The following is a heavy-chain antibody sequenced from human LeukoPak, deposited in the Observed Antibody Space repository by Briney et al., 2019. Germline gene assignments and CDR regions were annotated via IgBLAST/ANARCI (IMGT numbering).Heavy chain of an antibody. CDR3: ARDSRIRLQSVVVANNQYFDL. J-gene: IGHJ2*01. Sequence: ASVKVSCKASGYSFTNYGFSWVRQAPGQGLEWMGWISGYNGKTNYAQKSQDRITMTTETATTTAQMELRSLRSDDTAVYYCARDSRIRLQSVVVANNQYFDLWGRGTLVTVSS. D-gene: IGHD2-21*01. V-gene: IGHV1-18*01. CDR2: ISGYNGKT. CDR1: GYSFTNYG.